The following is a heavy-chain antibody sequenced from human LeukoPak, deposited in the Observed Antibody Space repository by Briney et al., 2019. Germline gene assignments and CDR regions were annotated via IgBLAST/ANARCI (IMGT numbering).Heavy chain of an antibody. J-gene: IGHJ4*02. CDR1: GGSFSGYY. CDR2: INHSGST. V-gene: IGHV4-34*01. CDR3: ARSGAVGGGVPKTFDY. Sequence: PSETLSLTCAVYGGSFSGYYWSWIRQPPGKGLEWIGEINHSGSTNYNPSLKSRVTISVDTSKNQFSLKLSSVTAADTAVYYCARSGAVGGGVPKTFDYWGQGTLVTVSS. D-gene: IGHD3-16*01.